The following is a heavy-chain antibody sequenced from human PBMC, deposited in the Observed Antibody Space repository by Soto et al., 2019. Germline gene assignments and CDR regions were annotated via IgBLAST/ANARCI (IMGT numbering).Heavy chain of an antibody. CDR2: INAGNGNT. J-gene: IGHJ5*02. D-gene: IGHD6-19*01. CDR1: GYTFTSYA. V-gene: IGHV1-3*01. Sequence: ASVKVSCKASGYTFTSYAMHWVRQAPGQRLEWMGWINAGNGNTKYSQKFQGRVTITRDTSASAAYMELSSLRSEDTAVYYCARNLGSSGSQFDPWGQGTLVTVSS. CDR3: ARNLGSSGSQFDP.